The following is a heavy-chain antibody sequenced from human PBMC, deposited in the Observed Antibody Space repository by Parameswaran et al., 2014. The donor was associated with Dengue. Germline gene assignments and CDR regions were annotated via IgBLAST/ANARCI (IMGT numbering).Heavy chain of an antibody. CDR3: ARGSGTGPDRYYFDY. J-gene: IGHJ4*02. CDR2: INPSGGST. V-gene: IGHV1-46*03. Sequence: WVRQAPGQGLEWMGIINPSGGSTSYAQKFQGRVTMTRDTSTSTVYMELASLRSEDTAVYYCARGSGTGPDRYYFDYWGQGTLVTVSS. D-gene: IGHD2-8*02.